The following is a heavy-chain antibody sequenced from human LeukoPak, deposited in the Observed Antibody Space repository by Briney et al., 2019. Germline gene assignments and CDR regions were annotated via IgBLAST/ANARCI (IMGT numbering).Heavy chain of an antibody. J-gene: IGHJ4*02. CDR2: IYSGGST. CDR1: GLTVSSNY. CDR3: AKDGIYSNFDY. V-gene: IGHV3-66*01. Sequence: GGSLRLSCAASGLTVSSNYMSWVRQAPGKGLEWVSVIYSGGSTYYADSVKERFTISRDNSKNTLYLQMNSLRAEDTAVYYCAKDGIYSNFDYWGQGTLVTVSS. D-gene: IGHD1-26*01.